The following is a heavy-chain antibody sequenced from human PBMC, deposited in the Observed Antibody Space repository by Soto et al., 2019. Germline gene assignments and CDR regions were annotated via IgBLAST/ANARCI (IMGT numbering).Heavy chain of an antibody. CDR1: GFTFSDHY. D-gene: IGHD3-3*01. V-gene: IGHV3-72*01. CDR2: TRNKANSYTT. CDR3: AREEANDFWSGYYREDAFDI. Sequence: EVQLVESGGGLVQPGGSLRLSCAASGFTFSDHYMDWVRQAPGKGLEWVGRTRNKANSYTTEYAASVKGRFTISRDDSKNSLYLQMNSLKTEDTVVYYCAREEANDFWSGYYREDAFDIWGQGTMVTVSS. J-gene: IGHJ3*02.